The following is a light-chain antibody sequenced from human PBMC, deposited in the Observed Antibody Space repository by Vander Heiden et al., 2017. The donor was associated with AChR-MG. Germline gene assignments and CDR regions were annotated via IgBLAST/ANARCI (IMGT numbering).Light chain of an antibody. Sequence: ALTQPASVSGSPGRSLTISCTGTSSDVGGYNYVSWYQQHPGKAPKLMIYDVSKRPSGVSNRLSGSKSGNTASLTISGLQAEDEADYYCSSYTSSSTLVVFGGGTKLTVL. CDR1: SSDVGGYNY. CDR3: SSYTSSSTLVV. J-gene: IGLJ2*01. CDR2: DVS. V-gene: IGLV2-14*01.